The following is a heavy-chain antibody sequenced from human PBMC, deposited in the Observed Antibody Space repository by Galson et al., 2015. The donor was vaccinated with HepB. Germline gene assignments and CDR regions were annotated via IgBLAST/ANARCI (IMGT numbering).Heavy chain of an antibody. CDR2: IRYDGSNK. CDR3: AKDLRRYDSSYYNGMDV. D-gene: IGHD3-22*01. CDR1: GFTFSTYG. Sequence: SLRLSCAASGFTFSTYGMHWFRQAPGKGLEWVAFIRYDGSNKYYADSVKGRFTISRDNSENTLYLQMNSLRAEDTAVYYCAKDLRRYDSSYYNGMDVWGQGTTVTVSS. V-gene: IGHV3-30*02. J-gene: IGHJ6*02.